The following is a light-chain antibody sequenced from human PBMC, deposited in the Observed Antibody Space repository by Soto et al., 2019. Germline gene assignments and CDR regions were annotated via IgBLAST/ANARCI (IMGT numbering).Light chain of an antibody. CDR1: SSNIGAGYN. CDR3: QSYDSSLSGWV. J-gene: IGLJ3*02. CDR2: GNS. Sequence: QSVLTQRPSVSGAPGQRVTISCTGSSSNIGAGYNVHWYQQLPGTAPKLLIYGNSNRPSGVPDRFSGSKSGTSASLAITGLQAEDEADYYCQSYDSSLSGWVFGGGTKLTVL. V-gene: IGLV1-40*01.